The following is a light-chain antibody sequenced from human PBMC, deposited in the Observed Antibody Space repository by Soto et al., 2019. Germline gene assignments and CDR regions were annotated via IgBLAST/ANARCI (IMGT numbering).Light chain of an antibody. CDR1: NSDVGGYDL. J-gene: IGLJ2*01. V-gene: IGLV2-8*01. CDR2: EVT. CDR3: SSYAGNNIVI. Sequence: QAVVTQPPSASGSPGQSVTISCTGTNSDVGGYDLVSWYQQHPGKAPKLMIYEVTKRPSGVPDHFSGSKSGNTASLTVSGLQAEDEADYYCSSYAGNNIVIFGGGTKLTVL.